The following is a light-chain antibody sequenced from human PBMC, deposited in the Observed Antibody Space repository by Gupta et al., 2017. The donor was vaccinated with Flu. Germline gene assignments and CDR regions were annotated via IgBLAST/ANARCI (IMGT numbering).Light chain of an antibody. CDR1: SSDVGSYSL. Sequence: QSALAQPASVSGSPGQSITISCSGTSSDVGSYSLVSWYQQHPGKAPKLMIYEVNKRPSGVSDRFSGSKSDTTASLTVSGLQAEDEADYYCCSYAGTSTWVFGGGTKLTVV. CDR2: EVN. CDR3: CSYAGTSTWV. V-gene: IGLV2-23*02. J-gene: IGLJ3*02.